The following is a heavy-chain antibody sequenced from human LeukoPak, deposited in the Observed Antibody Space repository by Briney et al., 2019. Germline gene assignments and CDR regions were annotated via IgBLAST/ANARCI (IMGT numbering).Heavy chain of an antibody. CDR1: GFTFSSYS. CDR2: IRSSSSTV. D-gene: IGHD3-22*01. CDR3: ARVLGYYDGSGYTPRFDY. Sequence: GGSLRLSCAASGFTFSSYSMDWVRQAPGKGLEWVSYIRSSSSTVYYADSVKGRFTISRDNAKNSLYLQMDSLRAEDTAVYYCARVLGYYDGSGYTPRFDYWGQGTLVTVSS. V-gene: IGHV3-48*04. J-gene: IGHJ4*02.